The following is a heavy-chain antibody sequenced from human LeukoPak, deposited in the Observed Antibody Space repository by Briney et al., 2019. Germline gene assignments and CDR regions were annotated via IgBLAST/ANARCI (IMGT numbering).Heavy chain of an antibody. CDR2: ISGSGGST. J-gene: IGHJ3*02. CDR1: GFTFSSYA. D-gene: IGHD2-15*01. Sequence: GGSLRLSCAASGFTFSSYAMSWVRQAPGKGLEWVSAISGSGGSTYYADSVKGRFTISRDNSKNTLYLQMNSLRAEDTAVYYCAKDVGVVVVAANGNAFDIWGQGTMVTVSS. V-gene: IGHV3-23*01. CDR3: AKDVGVVVVAANGNAFDI.